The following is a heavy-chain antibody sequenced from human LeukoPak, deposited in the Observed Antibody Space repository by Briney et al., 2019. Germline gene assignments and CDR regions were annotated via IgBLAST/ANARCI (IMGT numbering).Heavy chain of an antibody. CDR3: AREENCGGDCNKFDY. CDR2: INPSGGST. J-gene: IGHJ4*02. CDR1: GYTFTSYY. Sequence: GSVKVSCKASGYTFTSYYMHWVRQAPGQGLEWMGIINPSGGSTSYAQKFQGGVTMTRDTSTSTVYMELSSLRSEDTAVYYCAREENCGGDCNKFDYWGQGTLVTV. V-gene: IGHV1-46*01. D-gene: IGHD2-21*02.